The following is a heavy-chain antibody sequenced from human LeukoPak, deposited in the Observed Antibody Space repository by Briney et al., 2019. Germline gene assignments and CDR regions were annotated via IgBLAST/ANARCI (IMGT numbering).Heavy chain of an antibody. D-gene: IGHD4-11*01. CDR2: IRYDGSNK. J-gene: IGHJ2*01. V-gene: IGHV3-30*02. Sequence: PGGSLRLSCAASGFTFSSYGMHWVRQAPGKGLEWVAFIRYDGSNKYYADSVKGRFTISRDNSKNTLYLQMNSLRAEDTAVYYCAKSGVTNLGWYFDLWGRGTLVTVSS. CDR1: GFTFSSYG. CDR3: AKSGVTNLGWYFDL.